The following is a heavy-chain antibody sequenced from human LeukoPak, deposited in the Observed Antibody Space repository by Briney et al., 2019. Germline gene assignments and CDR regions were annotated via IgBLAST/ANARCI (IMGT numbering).Heavy chain of an antibody. D-gene: IGHD5-24*01. Sequence: GSLRLSCAASGFTFSNYGMSWIRQPPGKGLEWIGSVYYSGTTYYSPSLKSRVTISVDTSKNQFSLKLSSVTAADTAVYHCARRSTISDAFDIWGQGTVVTVSS. V-gene: IGHV4-39*01. CDR1: GFTFSNYG. CDR2: VYYSGTT. J-gene: IGHJ3*02. CDR3: ARRSTISDAFDI.